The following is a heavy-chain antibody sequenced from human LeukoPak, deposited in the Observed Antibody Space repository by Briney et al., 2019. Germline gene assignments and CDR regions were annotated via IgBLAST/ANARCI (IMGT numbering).Heavy chain of an antibody. Sequence: GGSLRLSCAASRFTFSRFSMHWVRQVPGKGLVWVSRISVDGSSTNYADSVKGRFTISRDNSKNTLYLQMNSLRAEDTAVYYCAQSGGTDVWGQGTTVTVSS. V-gene: IGHV3-74*01. CDR2: ISVDGSST. CDR1: RFTFSRFS. CDR3: AQSGGTDV. J-gene: IGHJ6*02.